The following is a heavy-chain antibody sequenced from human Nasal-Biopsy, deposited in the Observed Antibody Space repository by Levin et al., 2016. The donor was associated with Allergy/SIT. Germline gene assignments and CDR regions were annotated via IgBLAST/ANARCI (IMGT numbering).Heavy chain of an antibody. CDR3: ARERASGAFDM. J-gene: IGHJ3*02. CDR1: GFTLTTYW. V-gene: IGHV3-7*03. D-gene: IGHD6-25*01. CDR2: IKQDGSQK. Sequence: GESLKISCAVSGFTLTTYWMSWVRQAPGKGLEWVANIKQDGSQKHFVDSVKGRFTIPRDNAKNSLYLQMNSLRADDTAVYYCARERASGAFDMWGQGTMVTVSS.